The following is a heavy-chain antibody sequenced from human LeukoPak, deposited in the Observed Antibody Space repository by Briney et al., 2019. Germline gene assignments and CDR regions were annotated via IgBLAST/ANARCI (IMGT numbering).Heavy chain of an antibody. CDR3: ARVSTPYSSSWYSPVDY. D-gene: IGHD6-13*01. J-gene: IGHJ4*02. Sequence: QPGGSLRLSCAASGFTFSSYEMNWVRQAPGKGLEWVSYISSSGSTIYHADSVKGRFTISRDNAKNSLYLQMNSLRAEDTAVYYCARVSTPYSSSWYSPVDYWGQGTLVTVSS. CDR1: GFTFSSYE. CDR2: ISSSGSTI. V-gene: IGHV3-48*03.